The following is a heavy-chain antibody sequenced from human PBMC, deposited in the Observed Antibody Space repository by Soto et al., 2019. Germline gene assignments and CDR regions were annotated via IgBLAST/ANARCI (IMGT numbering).Heavy chain of an antibody. Sequence: AXVKVSCKVSGYTLTETSIHWVRQAPGVGLEWMGGSNPEDGETIYAQKVQGRVIMTEDTSTDTAYMELSSLRSEDTAVYYCARNLMDYDILTGYYLAYYFDYWG. D-gene: IGHD3-9*01. J-gene: IGHJ4*01. CDR3: ARNLMDYDILTGYYLAYYFDY. CDR1: GYTLTETS. CDR2: SNPEDGET. V-gene: IGHV1-24*01.